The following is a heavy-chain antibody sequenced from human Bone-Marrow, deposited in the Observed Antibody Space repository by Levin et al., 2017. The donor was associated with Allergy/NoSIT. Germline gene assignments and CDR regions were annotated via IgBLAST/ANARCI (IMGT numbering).Heavy chain of an antibody. CDR1: GGSISSSSYY. CDR2: IYYSGST. J-gene: IGHJ4*02. D-gene: IGHD6-19*01. CDR3: ARDRLRWLVRTLVFDY. V-gene: IGHV4-39*07. Sequence: SETLSLTCTVSGGSISSSSYYWGWIRQPPGKGLEWIGSIYYSGSTYYNPSLKSRVTISVDTSKNQFSLKLSSVTAADTAVYYCARDRLRWLVRTLVFDYWGQGTLVTVSS.